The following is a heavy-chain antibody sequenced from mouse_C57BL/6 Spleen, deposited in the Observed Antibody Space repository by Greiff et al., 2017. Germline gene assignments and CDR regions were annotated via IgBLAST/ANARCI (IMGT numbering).Heavy chain of an antibody. Sequence: VQLQQSGAELVRPGASVTLSCKASGYTFTDYEMHWVKQTPVHGLEWIGAIDPETGGTAYNQKFKGKAILTADKSSSTAYMELRSLTSEDSAVYYCTRMSSYWYFDVWGTGTTVTVSS. V-gene: IGHV1-15*01. J-gene: IGHJ1*03. CDR1: GYTFTDYE. CDR3: TRMSSYWYFDV. D-gene: IGHD1-1*01. CDR2: IDPETGGT.